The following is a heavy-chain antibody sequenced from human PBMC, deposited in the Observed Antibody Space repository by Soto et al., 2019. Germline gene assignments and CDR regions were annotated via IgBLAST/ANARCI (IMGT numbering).Heavy chain of an antibody. J-gene: IGHJ1*01. CDR2: INPSGGHT. V-gene: IGHV1-46*01. CDR1: VYTFTSYY. Sequence: ASVKVSCKASVYTFTSYYLRWVRQAPGQGLEWMGIINPSGGHTSYAQNFHGRVTMTTDTSTNSAHMELRSLSVDDTVVYCLSRDLSPAPDKTLISQNGGQGNLVTVSS. CDR3: SRDLSPAPDKTLISQN.